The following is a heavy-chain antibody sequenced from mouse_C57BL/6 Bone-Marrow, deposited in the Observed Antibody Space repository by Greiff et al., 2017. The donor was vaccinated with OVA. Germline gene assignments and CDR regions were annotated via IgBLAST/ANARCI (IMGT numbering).Heavy chain of an antibody. CDR2: IYPSDSET. D-gene: IGHD1-1*01. CDR1: GYTFTSYW. V-gene: IGHV1-61*01. Sequence: QVQLQQPGAELVRPGSSVKLSCKASGYTFTSYWMDWVKQRPGQGLEWIGNIYPSDSETHYNQKFKDKATLTVDKSSSTAYMQLSSLTSEDSAVYYCARRDYYSFFYYAMDYWGQGTSVTVSS. J-gene: IGHJ4*01. CDR3: ARRDYYSFFYYAMDY.